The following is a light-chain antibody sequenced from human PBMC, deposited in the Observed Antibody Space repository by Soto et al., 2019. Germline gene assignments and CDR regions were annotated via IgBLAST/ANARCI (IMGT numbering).Light chain of an antibody. CDR1: QGISSY. CDR3: QQYYSYTWT. J-gene: IGKJ1*01. Sequence: AIRITQSPSSFSASTGDRVTITCRASQGISSYLAWYQQKPGKAPKILIYAASTLQSGVPSRFSGSGSGTDFTLTISCLQSEDFATYYCQQYYSYTWTFGQGTKVDIK. CDR2: AAS. V-gene: IGKV1-8*01.